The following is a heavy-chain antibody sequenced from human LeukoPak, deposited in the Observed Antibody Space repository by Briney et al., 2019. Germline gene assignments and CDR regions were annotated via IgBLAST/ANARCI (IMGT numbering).Heavy chain of an antibody. CDR2: IYYSGST. CDR3: ARTGSWPYYYYMDV. J-gene: IGHJ6*03. Sequence: SETLSLTCTVSGGSISSYYWSWIRQPPGKGLEWIGYIYYSGSTNYNPSLKSRVTISVDTSKNQFSLQLYSVTPEDTAVYYCARTGSWPYYYYMDVWGKGTTVTVSS. CDR1: GGSISSYY. D-gene: IGHD6-13*01. V-gene: IGHV4-59*12.